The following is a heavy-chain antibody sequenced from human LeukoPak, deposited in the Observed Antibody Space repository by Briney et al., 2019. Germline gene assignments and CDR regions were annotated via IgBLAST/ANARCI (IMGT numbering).Heavy chain of an antibody. J-gene: IGHJ4*02. CDR2: IFYSGST. D-gene: IGHD4-17*01. CDR1: TFSSYA. CDR3: ARRATVTSHYFDY. V-gene: IGHV4-39*01. Sequence: TFSSYAMSWVRQAPGKGLEWIGSIFYSGSTYYTPSLKSRVTISVGTSTNQFSLRLSSVTAADTAVYYCARRATVTSHYFDYWGQGNLVTVSS.